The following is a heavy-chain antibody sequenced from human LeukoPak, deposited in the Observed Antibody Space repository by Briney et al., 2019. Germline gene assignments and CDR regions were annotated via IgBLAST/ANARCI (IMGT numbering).Heavy chain of an antibody. D-gene: IGHD1-7*01. CDR2: IRYDGSNK. Sequence: GGSLRLSCAASGFTFSSYGMHWVRQAPGKGLEWVAFIRYDGSNKYYADSVKGRFTISRDNSKNTLYLQMNSLRAEDTAVYYCAKDWRGNYGRTTAAPQGFDYWGQGTLVTVSS. CDR3: AKDWRGNYGRTTAAPQGFDY. V-gene: IGHV3-30*02. CDR1: GFTFSSYG. J-gene: IGHJ4*02.